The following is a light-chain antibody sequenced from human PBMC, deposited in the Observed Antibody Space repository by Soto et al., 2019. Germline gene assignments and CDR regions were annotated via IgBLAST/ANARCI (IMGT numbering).Light chain of an antibody. CDR3: CSYAGSSTYV. V-gene: IGLV2-23*01. Sequence: QSALTQPASVSGSPGQSITISCTGTSSDFGSYNLVSWYQQHPGKAPKLMIYEDSKRPSGVSNRFSVSKSGNTASLTISGLQAEDDADYYCCSYAGSSTYVFGTGTKLTVL. CDR2: EDS. CDR1: SSDFGSYNL. J-gene: IGLJ1*01.